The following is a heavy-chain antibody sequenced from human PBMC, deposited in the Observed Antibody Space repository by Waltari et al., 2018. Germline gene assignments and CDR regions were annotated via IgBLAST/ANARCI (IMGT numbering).Heavy chain of an antibody. CDR1: GYSISSGYY. J-gene: IGHJ4*02. D-gene: IGHD1-26*01. CDR3: ASRVAYSGSYHFDY. Sequence: QVQLQESGPGLVKPSETLSLTCAVSGYSISSGYYWGWIRQPPGKGLEWIGSIYHSGSTYYNPSLKSRVTISVDTSKNRFSLKLSSVTAADTAVYYCASRVAYSGSYHFDYWGQGTLVTVSS. CDR2: IYHSGST. V-gene: IGHV4-38-2*01.